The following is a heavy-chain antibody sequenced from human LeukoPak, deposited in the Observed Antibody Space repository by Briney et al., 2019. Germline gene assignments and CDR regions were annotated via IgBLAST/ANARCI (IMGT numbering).Heavy chain of an antibody. D-gene: IGHD3-22*01. J-gene: IGHJ4*02. CDR2: ISSSGSTI. V-gene: IGHV3-48*03. CDR1: GFTFSSYE. Sequence: GGSLRLSCAASGFTFSSYEMNWVRQAPGKGLEWVSYISSSGSTIYYADSVKGRFTISRDNAKNSLYLQMNSLRAEDTAVYYCARAKYYYDRVLGYWGQGTLVTVSS. CDR3: ARAKYYYDRVLGY.